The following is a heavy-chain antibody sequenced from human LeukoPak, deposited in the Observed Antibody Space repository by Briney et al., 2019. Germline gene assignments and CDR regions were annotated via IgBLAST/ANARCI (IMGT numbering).Heavy chain of an antibody. CDR3: AREEDSGSCRRCPFDY. CDR1: GFTFSSYS. D-gene: IGHD6-13*01. V-gene: IGHV3-21*01. Sequence: GGSLRLSCAASGFTFSSYSMSWVRQAPGKGLEWVSSISSSSSYIYYADSVKGRFTISRDNAKNSLYLQMNSLRAEDTAVYYCAREEDSGSCRRCPFDYWGQGTLVTVSS. J-gene: IGHJ4*02. CDR2: ISSSSSYI.